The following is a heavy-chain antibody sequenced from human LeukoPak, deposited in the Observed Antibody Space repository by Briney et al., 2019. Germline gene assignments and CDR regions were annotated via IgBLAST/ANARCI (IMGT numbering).Heavy chain of an antibody. CDR3: ARGDYGGTATYFDY. Sequence: GGSLRLSCAASGFTFNSYAMSWVRQAPGKGLEWVAVISYDGSNKYCADSVKGRFTISRDNSKNTLYLQMNSLRAEDTAVYYCARGDYGGTATYFDYWGQGTLVTVSS. V-gene: IGHV3-30-3*01. CDR1: GFTFNSYA. D-gene: IGHD4-17*01. CDR2: ISYDGSNK. J-gene: IGHJ4*02.